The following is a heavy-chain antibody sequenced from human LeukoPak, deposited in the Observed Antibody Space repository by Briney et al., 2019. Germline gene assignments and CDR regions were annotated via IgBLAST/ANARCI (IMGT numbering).Heavy chain of an antibody. CDR3: ARERHGFGELFDY. V-gene: IGHV4-38-2*02. D-gene: IGHD3-10*01. CDR1: GYSISSGYY. CDR2: IYHSGST. J-gene: IGHJ4*02. Sequence: PLETLSLTCTVSGYSISSGYYWGWIRQPPGKGLEWIGSIYHSGSTYYNPSLKSRVTISVDTSKNQFSLKLTSVTAADTAVYYCARERHGFGELFDYWGQGTLVTDSS.